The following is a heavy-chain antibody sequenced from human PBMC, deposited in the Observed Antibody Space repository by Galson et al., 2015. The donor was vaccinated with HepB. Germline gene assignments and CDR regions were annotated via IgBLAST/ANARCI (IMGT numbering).Heavy chain of an antibody. CDR2: XXGSXXYI. D-gene: IGHD6-13*01. V-gene: IGHV3-21*01. J-gene: IGHJ4*02. CDR3: ARDAKRSLGSSWLNIFYLDY. CDR1: GFSFSDYN. Sequence: SLRLSCAASGFSFSDYNMNWVRQAPGKGXXXVAXXXGSXXYIXXXDSXXXRFFTSKDNAKKSLSXRLSNLKVDETAVYFCARDAKRSLGSSWLNIFYLDYWGQGALVGVSS.